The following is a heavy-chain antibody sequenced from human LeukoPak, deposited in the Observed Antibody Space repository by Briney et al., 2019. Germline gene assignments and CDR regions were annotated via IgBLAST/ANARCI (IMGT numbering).Heavy chain of an antibody. CDR3: ARQLGERELHSFDY. V-gene: IGHV4-39*01. Sequence: SETPSLTCTVSGGSISSSSYYWGWIRQPPGKGLEWIGSIYYSGSTYYNPSLKSRVTISVDTSKNQFSLKLSSVTAADTAVYYCARQLGERELHSFDYWGQGTLVTVSS. CDR2: IYYSGST. J-gene: IGHJ4*02. CDR1: GGSISSSSYY. D-gene: IGHD1-26*01.